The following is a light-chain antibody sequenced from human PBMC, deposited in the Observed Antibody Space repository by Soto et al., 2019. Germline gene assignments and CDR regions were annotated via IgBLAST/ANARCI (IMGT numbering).Light chain of an antibody. CDR1: SRDVGAYDY. CDR3: CSYADGSIYF. CDR2: YVD. J-gene: IGLJ1*01. V-gene: IGLV2-14*03. Sequence: QSVLTQPASVSGSPGQSITISCTGTSRDVGAYDYVSWYLRYPDKAPQLLIYYVDHRPSGVSSRFSGSKSGNTASLTISGLQAEDEGDYYCCSYADGSIYFFGTGTKVTVL.